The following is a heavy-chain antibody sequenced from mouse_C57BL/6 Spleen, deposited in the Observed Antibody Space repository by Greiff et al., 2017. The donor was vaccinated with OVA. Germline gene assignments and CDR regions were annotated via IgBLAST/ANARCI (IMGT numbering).Heavy chain of an antibody. V-gene: IGHV1-39*01. CDR3: ARDITAGPLDYFDY. CDR2: INPNYGTT. CDR1: GYSFTDYN. Sequence: EVQLQESGPELVKPGASVKISCKASGYSFTDYNMNWVKQSTGKSLEWIGVINPNYGTTSYNQKFKGKATLTVDQSSSTAYMQLNSLTSEDSAVYYCARDITAGPLDYFDYWGQGTTLTVSS. J-gene: IGHJ2*01. D-gene: IGHD1-2*01.